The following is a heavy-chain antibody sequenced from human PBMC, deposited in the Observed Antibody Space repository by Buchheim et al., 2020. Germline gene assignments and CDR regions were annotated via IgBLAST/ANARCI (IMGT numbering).Heavy chain of an antibody. CDR3: ARYPLWFGELLKTYGMDV. CDR1: GYTFTSYY. Sequence: QVQLVQSGAEVKKPGASVKVSCKASGYTFTSYYMHWVRQAPGQGLEWMGIINPSGGSTSYAQKFQGRVTMTRDTFTSTVYMELSSLRSEDTAVYYCARYPLWFGELLKTYGMDVWGQGTT. V-gene: IGHV1-46*01. CDR2: INPSGGST. D-gene: IGHD3-10*01. J-gene: IGHJ6*02.